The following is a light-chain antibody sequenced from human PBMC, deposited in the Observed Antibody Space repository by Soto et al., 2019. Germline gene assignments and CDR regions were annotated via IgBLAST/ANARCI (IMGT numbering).Light chain of an antibody. CDR2: GAS. V-gene: IGKV3-15*01. J-gene: IGKJ1*01. Sequence: EIVMTQSPATLSVSPGERATLSCRASQSVSSNLAWYQQKPGQAPRLLIYGASTRATGIPARFSGSGSGTEFTLTISSLQSEDFAVYYCQQYFANPRTFGQGTKVEIK. CDR3: QQYFANPRT. CDR1: QSVSSN.